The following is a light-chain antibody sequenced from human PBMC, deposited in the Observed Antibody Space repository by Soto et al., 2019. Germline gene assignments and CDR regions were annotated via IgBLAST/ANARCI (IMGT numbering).Light chain of an antibody. CDR1: QTVGSRY. CDR2: GAS. CDR3: QHYGSSPPIT. J-gene: IGKJ5*01. Sequence: EIVLTQSPGTLSLSPGERATLSCGASQTVGSRYLAWYQQKPGQAPRLLIYGASSRATGIPDRFSGSGSGTDFTLTISRLEPEDFAVYFCQHYGSSPPITFGQGTRLEIK. V-gene: IGKV3-20*01.